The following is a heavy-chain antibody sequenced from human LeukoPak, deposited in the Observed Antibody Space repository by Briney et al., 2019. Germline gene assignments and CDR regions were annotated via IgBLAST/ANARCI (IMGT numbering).Heavy chain of an antibody. CDR2: IYYRGST. J-gene: IGHJ3*02. CDR1: GGSISSYY. D-gene: IGHD3-22*01. V-gene: IGHV4-59*08. CDR3: ARLDRYYYDSSGYYRGSDAFDI. Sequence: SETLSLTCTVSGGSISSYYWSWIPQPPGKGLEGIGYIYYRGSTNYNPSLKSRVTISVDTSKNQFSLKLSSVTAADTAVYYCARLDRYYYDSSGYYRGSDAFDIWGQGTMVTVSS.